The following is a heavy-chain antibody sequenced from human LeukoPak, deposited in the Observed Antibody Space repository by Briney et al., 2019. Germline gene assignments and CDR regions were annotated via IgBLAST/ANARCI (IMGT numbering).Heavy chain of an antibody. D-gene: IGHD3-10*01. V-gene: IGHV4-59*01. J-gene: IGHJ3*02. CDR3: ARGSITMVRGVIITVAFDI. Sequence: PSETLSLTCTVSGGSISSYYWSWIRQPPGKGLEWIGYIYYSGSTNYNPSLKSRVTISVGTSKNQFSLKLSSVTAADTAVYYCARGSITMVRGVIITVAFDIWGQGTMVTVSS. CDR1: GGSISSYY. CDR2: IYYSGST.